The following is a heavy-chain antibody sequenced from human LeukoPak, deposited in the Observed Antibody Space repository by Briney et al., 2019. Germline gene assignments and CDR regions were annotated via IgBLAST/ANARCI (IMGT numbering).Heavy chain of an antibody. J-gene: IGHJ4*02. CDR3: AKRLAVAGPYFDY. Sequence: GWSLRLSCAASGFTVSSNYMSWVRQAPGRGLEWVSVIYTGGSTYYADSVKGRFAISRDNSKNTLYLQMNSLRAEDTAVYYCAKRLAVAGPYFDYWGQGTLVTVSS. D-gene: IGHD6-19*01. CDR1: GFTVSSNY. V-gene: IGHV3-53*01. CDR2: IYTGGST.